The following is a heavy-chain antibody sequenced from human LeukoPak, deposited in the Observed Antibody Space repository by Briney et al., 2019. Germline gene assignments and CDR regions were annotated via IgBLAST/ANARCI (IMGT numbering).Heavy chain of an antibody. J-gene: IGHJ1*01. CDR2: ISGSGGTT. CDR1: GFTFSTYA. Sequence: PGGSLRLSCAASGFTFSTYAMSWVRQAPGKGLEWVSSISGSGGTTYYADSVKGRFTISRDNSKNTLYLQMNSLRAEDTALYYCAKASLYFRAPVDHWRQGTLVTVPS. D-gene: IGHD2/OR15-2a*01. V-gene: IGHV3-23*01. CDR3: AKASLYFRAPVDH.